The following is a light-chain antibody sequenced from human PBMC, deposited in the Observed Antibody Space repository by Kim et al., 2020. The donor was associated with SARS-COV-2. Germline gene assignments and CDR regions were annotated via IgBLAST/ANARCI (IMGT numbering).Light chain of an antibody. CDR2: LHSDGSH. CDR3: QTWDTDIWV. V-gene: IGLV4-69*02. CDR1: SGHSSHA. J-gene: IGLJ3*02. Sequence: QPVLTQSPSASASLGASVKLTCTLSSGHSSHAIAWHQQQPEKGPRYLMKLHSDGSHSKGDGIPDRFSGSSSGAERYLTISSLQSDDEADYYCQTWDTDIWVFGGGTQLTVL.